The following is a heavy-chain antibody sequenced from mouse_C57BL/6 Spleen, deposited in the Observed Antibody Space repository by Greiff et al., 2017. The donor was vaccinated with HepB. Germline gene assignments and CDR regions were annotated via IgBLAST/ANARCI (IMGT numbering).Heavy chain of an antibody. V-gene: IGHV1-42*01. J-gene: IGHJ2*01. CDR1: GYSFTGYY. CDR3: ARSGAAGTFYFDY. Sequence: EVQLQQSGPELVKPGASVKISCKASGYSFTGYYMNWVKQSPEKSLEWIGEINPSTGGTTYNQKFKAKATLTVDKSSSTAYMQLKSLTSEDSAVYYYARSGAAGTFYFDYWGQGTTLTVSS. CDR2: INPSTGGT. D-gene: IGHD4-1*01.